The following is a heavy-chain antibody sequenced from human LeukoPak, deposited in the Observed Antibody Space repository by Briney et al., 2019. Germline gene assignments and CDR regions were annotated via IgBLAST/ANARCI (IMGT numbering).Heavy chain of an antibody. J-gene: IGHJ4*02. CDR2: IYYSGGT. V-gene: IGHV4-59*01. Sequence: PETLSLTCTVSGGSISSYYWSWIRQPPGKGLEWIGYIYYSGGTNYNPSLKSRVTISVDTSKNQFSLKLSSVTAADTAVYYCARHGGVVVTAIYFDYWGQGTLVTVSS. CDR1: GGSISSYY. D-gene: IGHD2-21*02. CDR3: ARHGGVVVTAIYFDY.